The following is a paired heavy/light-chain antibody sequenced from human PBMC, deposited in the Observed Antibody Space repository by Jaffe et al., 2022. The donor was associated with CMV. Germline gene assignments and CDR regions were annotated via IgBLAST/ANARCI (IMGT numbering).Light chain of an antibody. V-gene: IGKV1-39*01. CDR2: AAS. CDR3: QQSYSIPIT. CDR1: QSISSH. Sequence: DIQMTQSPSSLSASVGDRVTITCRASQSISSHLHWYQQKLGKAPKLLIYAASSLQSEVPSRFTASGSGTDFTLTISSLQPEDFATYYCQQSYSIPITFGQGTRLEIK. J-gene: IGKJ5*01.
Heavy chain of an antibody. D-gene: IGHD3-3*01. Sequence: QVQLMQSGAEVKKPGASVNVSCKASGYIFTNYGISWVRQAPGQGLEWMGWISGYDGNTNYAQKVQGRVTMTTDTSTSTAYMELRSLRSDDTAVYYCARNRSEYYDFWSGANYGMDVWGQGTTVTVSS. J-gene: IGHJ6*02. V-gene: IGHV1-18*01. CDR1: GYIFTNYG. CDR2: ISGYDGNT. CDR3: ARNRSEYYDFWSGANYGMDV.